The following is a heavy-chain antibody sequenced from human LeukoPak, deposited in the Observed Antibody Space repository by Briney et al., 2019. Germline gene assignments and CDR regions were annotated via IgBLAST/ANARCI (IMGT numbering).Heavy chain of an antibody. J-gene: IGHJ3*02. CDR2: ISAYNGDT. CDR1: GYTFTNFD. D-gene: IGHD3-9*01. V-gene: IGHV1-18*01. Sequence: ASVKVSCKASGYTFTNFDINWVRQAPGQGLEWMAWISAYNGDTHSAQKFQGRVTVTTDTSTNTAYMELRSLRSDDTAVYYCARSLYDILTGYYWHAFDIWGQGTLVTVSS. CDR3: ARSLYDILTGYYWHAFDI.